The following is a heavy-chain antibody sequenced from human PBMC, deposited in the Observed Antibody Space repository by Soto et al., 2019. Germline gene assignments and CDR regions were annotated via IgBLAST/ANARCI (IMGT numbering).Heavy chain of an antibody. J-gene: IGHJ6*02. Sequence: PGGSLRLSCAASGFTFSSYWMSWVRQAPGKGLEWVANIKQDGSEKYYVDSVKGRFTISRDNAKNSLYLQMNSLRAEDTAVYYCARADYLIITSLVEGMDVWGQGTTVTAP. CDR2: IKQDGSEK. CDR3: ARADYLIITSLVEGMDV. V-gene: IGHV3-7*01. CDR1: GFTFSSYW. D-gene: IGHD3-10*01.